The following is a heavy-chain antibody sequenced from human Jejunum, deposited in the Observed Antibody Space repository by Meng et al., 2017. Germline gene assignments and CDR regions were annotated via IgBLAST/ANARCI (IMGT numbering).Heavy chain of an antibody. CDR2: ISASGGDT. Sequence: EVQLLGFGGGLVQPGGSLRLSCAASGFTFSSYTMTWVRQAPGEGLEWVSAISASGGDTYFADSVKGRFTISRDSSKNTLYLQMDSLRPEDTAVYYCGRVFSSLDYWGQGTLVTVSS. D-gene: IGHD6-13*01. J-gene: IGHJ4*02. CDR1: GFTFSSYT. V-gene: IGHV3-23*01. CDR3: GRVFSSLDY.